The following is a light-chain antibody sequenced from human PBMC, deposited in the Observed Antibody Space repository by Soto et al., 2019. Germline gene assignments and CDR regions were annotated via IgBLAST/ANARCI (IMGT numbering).Light chain of an antibody. J-gene: IGLJ2*01. CDR2: EVS. Sequence: QSALTQPHSASGSPGQSVTISCTGTSSDVGGYNHVSWYQQYPGNAPKVMIYEVSKRPPGVPDRFAGSTSGNTATLTVSGLQAEDGADYCCISFAGSDTVVFGGGTKLTVL. CDR1: SSDVGGYNH. CDR3: ISFAGSDTVV. V-gene: IGLV2-8*01.